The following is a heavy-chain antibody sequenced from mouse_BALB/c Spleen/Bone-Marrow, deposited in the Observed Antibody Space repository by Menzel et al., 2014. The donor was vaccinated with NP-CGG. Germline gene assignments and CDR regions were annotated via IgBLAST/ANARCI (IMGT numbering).Heavy chain of an antibody. J-gene: IGHJ2*01. CDR1: GYSITSGYY. V-gene: IGHV3-6*02. CDR3: ARDRGHYFDY. CDR2: KSYDGSN. D-gene: IGHD3-1*01. Sequence: EVQLQESGPGLVKPSQSLSLTCSVTGYSITSGYYWNWIRQFPGNKLEWMGYKSYDGSNNYNPSLKNRMSITRDTSKNQFLLKLNSVTTEDTGTYYCARDRGHYFDYWGQGTTLTVSS.